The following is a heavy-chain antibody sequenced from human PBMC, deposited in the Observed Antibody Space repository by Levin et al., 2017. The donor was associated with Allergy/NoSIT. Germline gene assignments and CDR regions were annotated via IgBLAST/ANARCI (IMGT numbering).Heavy chain of an antibody. V-gene: IGHV3-9*01. Sequence: PGESLKISCAASGFTFDDYAMHWVRQVPGKGLEWVSGISWNSENRGYADSVKGRFTISRDNAKNSLYLQMNSLRAEDTALYYCAKDSRNTNGYYYYNGMDVWGQGTTVTVSS. J-gene: IGHJ6*02. CDR3: AKDSRNTNGYYYYNGMDV. CDR1: GFTFDDYA. D-gene: IGHD2-8*01. CDR2: ISWNSENR.